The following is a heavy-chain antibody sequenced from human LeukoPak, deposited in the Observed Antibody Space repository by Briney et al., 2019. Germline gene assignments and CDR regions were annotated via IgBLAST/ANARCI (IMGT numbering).Heavy chain of an antibody. CDR1: GGSFSGYY. V-gene: IGHV4-34*01. CDR2: INHSGST. Sequence: SETLSLTCAVYGGSFSGYYWSWIRQPPGKGLEWIGEINHSGSTNYNPSLKSRVTISVDTSKNQFSLKLSSVTAADTAVYYCARGAMVRGVIRPKSNYYGMDVWGQGTTVTVSS. CDR3: ARGAMVRGVIRPKSNYYGMDV. J-gene: IGHJ6*02. D-gene: IGHD3-10*01.